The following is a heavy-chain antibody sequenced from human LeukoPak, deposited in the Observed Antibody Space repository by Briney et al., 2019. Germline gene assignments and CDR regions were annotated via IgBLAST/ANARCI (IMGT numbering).Heavy chain of an antibody. D-gene: IGHD3-22*01. CDR3: AKDSSITMIVVVNYYYYGMDV. V-gene: IGHV3-23*01. CDR1: GFTFSSYA. Sequence: GGSLRLSCAASGFTFSSYAMSWVRQAPGKGLEWVSAISGSGGSTYYADSVKGRFTISRDNSKNTLYLQMNSLRAEDTAVYYCAKDSSITMIVVVNYYYYGMDVWGQGTTVTVSS. CDR2: ISGSGGST. J-gene: IGHJ6*02.